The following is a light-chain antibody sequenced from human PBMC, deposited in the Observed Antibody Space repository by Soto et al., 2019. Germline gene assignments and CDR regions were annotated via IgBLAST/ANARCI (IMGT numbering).Light chain of an antibody. CDR1: QNVNSN. CDR2: GAS. V-gene: IGKV3-15*01. CDR3: QQYNKWPRT. J-gene: IGKJ1*01. Sequence: EIVMTQSPATLSVSPGERATLSCRASQNVNSNLGWYQQKPGQPPRLLIYGASTRATGIPARFSGSGSGTEFTLTISSLQSEDFAVYSCQQYNKWPRTFGQGTKVEIK.